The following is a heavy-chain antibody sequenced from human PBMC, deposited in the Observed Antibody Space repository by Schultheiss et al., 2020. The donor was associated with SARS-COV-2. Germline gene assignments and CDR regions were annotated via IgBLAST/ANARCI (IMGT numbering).Heavy chain of an antibody. CDR1: GGSISSYY. Sequence: SETLSLTCTVSGGSISSYYWSWIRQPPGKGLEWIGYIYYSGSTNYNPSLKIRVTISVDTSKNQFSLKLSSVTAADTAIYYCAGMVINYSYYGLDVWGQGTTVTVSS. J-gene: IGHJ6*02. CDR2: IYYSGST. CDR3: AGMVINYSYYGLDV. D-gene: IGHD3-22*01. V-gene: IGHV4-59*01.